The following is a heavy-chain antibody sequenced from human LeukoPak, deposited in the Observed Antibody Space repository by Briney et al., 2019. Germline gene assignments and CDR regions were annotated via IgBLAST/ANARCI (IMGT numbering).Heavy chain of an antibody. V-gene: IGHV3-30-3*01. CDR2: ISYDGSNK. Sequence: PGRSLRLSCAASGFTFSSYAMHWVRQAPGKGLEWVAVISYDGSNKYYADSVKGRFTISRDNSKNTLYLQMNSLRAEDTAVYYCARDRMGEALGYNWNYFGWFDPWGQGTLSPSPQ. CDR3: ARDRMGEALGYNWNYFGWFDP. D-gene: IGHD1-7*01. J-gene: IGHJ5*02. CDR1: GFTFSSYA.